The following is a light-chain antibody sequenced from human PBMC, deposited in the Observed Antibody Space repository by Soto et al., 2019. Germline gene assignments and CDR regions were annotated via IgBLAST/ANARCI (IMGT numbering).Light chain of an antibody. J-gene: IGKJ1*01. V-gene: IGKV1-5*01. Sequence: DIKMTQSPSPLSTPVGDRVAITCWPSQSINNLLAWYLLKPGKAPKLLIYDASTLESGVPSRLSGSGSGTEITLTISSLQPDDYATYYCQQYASYSPPFAQGTIVDI. CDR3: QQYASYSPP. CDR1: QSINNL. CDR2: DAS.